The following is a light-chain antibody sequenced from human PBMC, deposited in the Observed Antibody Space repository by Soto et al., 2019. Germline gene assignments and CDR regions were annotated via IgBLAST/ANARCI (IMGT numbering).Light chain of an antibody. J-gene: IGKJ4*01. V-gene: IGKV1-6*01. CDR3: LQDYNYPLT. CDR2: AAS. CDR1: QSISSY. Sequence: IPMTQSPSSLSASLGDRVTIPCRASQSISSYLNWYQQKPGKAPKLLIYAASSLQSGVPSRFSGSGSGTDFTLTISSLQPEDFATYYCLQDYNYPLTFGGGTKVDI.